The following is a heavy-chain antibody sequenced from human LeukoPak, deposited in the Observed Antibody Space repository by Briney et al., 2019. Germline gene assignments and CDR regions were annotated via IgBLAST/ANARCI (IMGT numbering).Heavy chain of an antibody. Sequence: SETLSLTCTVSGYSISSGYYWGWIRQPPGKGLEWIGYIYYSGSTNYNPSLKSRVTISVDTSKNQFSLELSSVTAADTAVYYCARELLVRGANNAFDIWGQGTMVTVSS. J-gene: IGHJ3*02. CDR3: ARELLVRGANNAFDI. D-gene: IGHD3-10*01. V-gene: IGHV4-38-2*02. CDR1: GYSISSGYY. CDR2: IYYSGST.